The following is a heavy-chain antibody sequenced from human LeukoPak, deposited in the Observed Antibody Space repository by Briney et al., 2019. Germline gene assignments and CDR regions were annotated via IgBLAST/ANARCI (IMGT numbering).Heavy chain of an antibody. J-gene: IGHJ4*02. CDR3: ARGRLLPYFDY. Sequence: SVKVSCKASGGTFSSYAISWVRQAPGQGLEWMGRIIPILGIANYAQKFQGRVTITADESTSTAYMELSSLRSEDTAVYYCARGRLLPYFDYWGQGTLVTVSS. CDR2: IIPILGIA. V-gene: IGHV1-69*04. CDR1: GGTFSSYA. D-gene: IGHD2-15*01.